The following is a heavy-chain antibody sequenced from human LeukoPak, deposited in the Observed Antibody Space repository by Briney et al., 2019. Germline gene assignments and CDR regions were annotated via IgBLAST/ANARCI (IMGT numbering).Heavy chain of an antibody. CDR2: ISGSGGST. D-gene: IGHD3-3*01. V-gene: IGHV3-23*01. Sequence: PGGSLRLSCAASGFTFSSYAMSWVRQAPGKGLEWVSAISGSGGSTYYADSVKGRFTISRDNSKNTLYLQMNSLRAEDTAVYYCATHYDFWSGLNFDYWGQGTLVTVSS. J-gene: IGHJ4*02. CDR3: ATHYDFWSGLNFDY. CDR1: GFTFSSYA.